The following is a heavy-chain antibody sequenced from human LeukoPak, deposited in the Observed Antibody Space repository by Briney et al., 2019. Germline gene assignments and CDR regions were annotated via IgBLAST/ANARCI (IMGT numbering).Heavy chain of an antibody. CDR1: GFTVRSNY. CDR3: ARDMSPYYYGSGSYY. CDR2: IYSGGST. Sequence: GGSLRLSCAASGFTVRSNYMSWVRQAPGKGLEWVSVIYSGGSTYYADSVKGRFTISRDNSKNTLYLQMNSLRAEDTAVYYCARDMSPYYYGSGSYYWGQGTLVTVSS. V-gene: IGHV3-53*01. J-gene: IGHJ4*02. D-gene: IGHD3-10*01.